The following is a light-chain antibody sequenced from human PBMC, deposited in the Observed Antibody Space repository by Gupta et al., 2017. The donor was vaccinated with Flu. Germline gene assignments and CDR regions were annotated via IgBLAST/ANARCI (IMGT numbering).Light chain of an antibody. CDR1: SSDVGRSDA. Sequence: QSALTQPASVSGSPGQSITISCTGTSSDVGRSDAVSWYQQHPGKAPKPQIFAVSSRPSGVSSRFSGSKSGNTASLNISGLQAEDETDYYCSSYTSISTFYVFGTGTKVTV. CDR3: SSYTSISTFYV. J-gene: IGLJ1*01. V-gene: IGLV2-14*01. CDR2: AVS.